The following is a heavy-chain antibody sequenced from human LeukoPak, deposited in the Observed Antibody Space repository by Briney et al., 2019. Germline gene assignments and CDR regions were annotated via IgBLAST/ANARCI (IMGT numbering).Heavy chain of an antibody. CDR2: IIPIFGTA. Sequence: ASVKVSCKASGGTFSSYAISWVRQAPGQGLEWMGGIIPIFGTANYAQKFQGRVTITADESTSTAYMELRSLRSDDTAVYYCARSSYYDSSGYLGYWGQGTLVTVSS. CDR1: GGTFSSYA. V-gene: IGHV1-69*13. CDR3: ARSSYYDSSGYLGY. J-gene: IGHJ4*02. D-gene: IGHD3-22*01.